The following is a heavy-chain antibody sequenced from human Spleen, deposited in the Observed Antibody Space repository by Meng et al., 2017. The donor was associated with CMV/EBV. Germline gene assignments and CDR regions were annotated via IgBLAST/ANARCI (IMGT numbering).Heavy chain of an antibody. Sequence: YPFTSYGISWVRQAPGPGLEWMGWISGYNGRTNFAQSFQGRLTMTTDTSTSTAYMELRSLRSDDTAVYFCARDFYDIAGHNYDGFDPWGQGTLVTVSS. CDR1: YPFTSYG. D-gene: IGHD2/OR15-2a*01. J-gene: IGHJ5*02. CDR2: ISGYNGRT. V-gene: IGHV1-18*01. CDR3: ARDFYDIAGHNYDGFDP.